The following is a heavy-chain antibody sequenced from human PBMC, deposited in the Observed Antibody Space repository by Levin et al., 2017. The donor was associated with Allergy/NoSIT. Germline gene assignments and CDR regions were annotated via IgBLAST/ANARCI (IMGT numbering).Heavy chain of an antibody. CDR2: IYPGDSDT. V-gene: IGHV5-51*01. D-gene: IGHD2-2*01. CDR3: ARSDQFCSSTSCYQKGFDP. J-gene: IGHJ5*02. CDR1: GYSFTTYW. Sequence: GGSLRLSCKGSGYSFTTYWIAWVRQMPGKGLEWMGIIYPGDSDTRYSPSFQGQVTISADKSISTAYLQWISLKASDTAMYYCARSDQFCSSTSCYQKGFDPWGQGTLVTVSS.